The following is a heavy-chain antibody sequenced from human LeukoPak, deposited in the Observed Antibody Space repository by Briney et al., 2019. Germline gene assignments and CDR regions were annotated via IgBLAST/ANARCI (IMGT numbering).Heavy chain of an antibody. D-gene: IGHD3-9*01. CDR1: GASVSSGSYS. CDR2: MFSRGST. Sequence: PAETLSLTCTVSGASVSSGSYSWNWIRQPPGKGLEWIGYMFSRGSTNYNPSLKSRVTISVASSKNQSSLNLSSVTAADTAVYYCARFHISTGCFDFWGQGTLVTVSS. CDR3: ARFHISTGCFDF. J-gene: IGHJ4*02. V-gene: IGHV4-61*01.